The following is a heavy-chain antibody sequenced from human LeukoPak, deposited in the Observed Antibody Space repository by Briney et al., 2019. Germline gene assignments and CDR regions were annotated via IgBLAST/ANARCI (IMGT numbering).Heavy chain of an antibody. CDR3: ARVYYGFRGHDAFDI. Sequence: ASVKVSCKVSGYTLTELSMHWVRQAPGKGLEWMGGFDPEDGETIYAQKFQGRVTMTEDTSTDTAYMELSRLRSDDTAVYYCARVYYGFRGHDAFDIWGQGTMVTVSS. CDR1: GYTLTELS. D-gene: IGHD3-10*01. CDR2: FDPEDGET. V-gene: IGHV1-24*01. J-gene: IGHJ3*02.